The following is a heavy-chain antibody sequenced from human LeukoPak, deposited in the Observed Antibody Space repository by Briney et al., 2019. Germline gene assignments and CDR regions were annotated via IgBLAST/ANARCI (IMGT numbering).Heavy chain of an antibody. J-gene: IGHJ1*01. Sequence: SVKVSCKASGGTFSSYAISWVRQAPGQGLEWMGGIIPIFGTAKYAQKFQGRVTITADESTSTAYMELSSLRSEDTAVYYCARDSSEFRSLIPHWGRGTLVTVSS. CDR2: IIPIFGTA. V-gene: IGHV1-69*13. D-gene: IGHD2-21*01. CDR1: GGTFSSYA. CDR3: ARDSSEFRSLIPH.